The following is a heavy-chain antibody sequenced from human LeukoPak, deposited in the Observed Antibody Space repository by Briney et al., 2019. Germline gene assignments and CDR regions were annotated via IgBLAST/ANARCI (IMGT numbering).Heavy chain of an antibody. V-gene: IGHV3-53*01. Sequence: GGSLRLSCAASGFTVSNNYMSWVRQAPGKGLEWVSVIYSGGHTYYADSVKGRFTISRDNPKNTLYLQMSSLRAEDTAVYYCARGTTVTSIGDYWGQGTLVTVSS. CDR1: GFTVSNNY. CDR3: ARGTTVTSIGDY. D-gene: IGHD4-17*01. CDR2: IYSGGHT. J-gene: IGHJ4*02.